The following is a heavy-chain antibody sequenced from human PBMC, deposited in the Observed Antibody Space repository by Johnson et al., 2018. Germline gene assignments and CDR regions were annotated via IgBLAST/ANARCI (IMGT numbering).Heavy chain of an antibody. J-gene: IGHJ3*02. CDR2: MYNSVST. Sequence: QVQLQESGPGLVKPSETLSLTCTVSGGSTSSYYWSWIRQPPGKRLEWIGYMYNSVSTNYNPSLKSRVTISVDTSKNQFSLKLSSVIAADTAVYFCARSSYDSTGVPMAFDIWGQGTGVTVSS. D-gene: IGHD3-22*01. CDR3: ARSSYDSTGVPMAFDI. CDR1: GGSTSSYY. V-gene: IGHV4-59*01.